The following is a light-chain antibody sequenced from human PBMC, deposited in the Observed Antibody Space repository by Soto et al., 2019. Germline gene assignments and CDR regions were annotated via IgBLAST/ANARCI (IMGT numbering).Light chain of an antibody. V-gene: IGLV2-14*01. CDR3: SSYTSSSTSLVV. Sequence: QSALTQPASVSGSPGQSITISCTGTNSDVGGYNYVSWYQQHPGKAPKLMIYDVSNRPSGVSNRFSGSKSGNTASLTISGLQAEDEADYYCSSYTSSSTSLVVFGGGTKLTVL. J-gene: IGLJ2*01. CDR1: NSDVGGYNY. CDR2: DVS.